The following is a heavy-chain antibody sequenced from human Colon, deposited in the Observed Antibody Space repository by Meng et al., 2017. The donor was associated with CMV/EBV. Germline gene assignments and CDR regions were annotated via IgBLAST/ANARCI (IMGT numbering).Heavy chain of an antibody. CDR1: GGSLGRHY. V-gene: IGHV4-34*02. Sequence: QVQLQQWGARLLKPSETLSPTCAVSGGSLGRHYWGWIRQSPGKGLEWIGDINTSGRPNYTPSLKSRVTISIDTSRNQFSPNLNSVTAADTAVYYCVRDLTGEEDYWGQGNLVTVSS. CDR2: INTSGRP. D-gene: IGHD7-27*01. CDR3: VRDLTGEEDY. J-gene: IGHJ4*02.